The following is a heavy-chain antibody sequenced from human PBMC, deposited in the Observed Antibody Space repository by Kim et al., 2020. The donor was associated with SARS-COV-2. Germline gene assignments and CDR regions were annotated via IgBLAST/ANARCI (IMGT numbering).Heavy chain of an antibody. D-gene: IGHD6-19*01. Sequence: GGSLRLSCVVSGFTVSSKTMYWVRQAAGEGLECVSGLYGDGTIHYADSVKGRFTISRDTSKNTLYLQMNTLRAEDTAVYYCAAEIAVTGYVSFDYWGQGTWVSVSS. J-gene: IGHJ4*02. CDR2: LYGDGTI. CDR1: GFTVSSKT. V-gene: IGHV3-53*01. CDR3: AAEIAVTGYVSFDY.